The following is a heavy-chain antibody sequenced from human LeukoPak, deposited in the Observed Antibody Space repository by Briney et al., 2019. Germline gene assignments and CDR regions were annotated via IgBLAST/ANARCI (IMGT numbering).Heavy chain of an antibody. V-gene: IGHV4-61*02. CDR1: GGSISSGSYY. CDR2: IYNSGNT. J-gene: IGHJ5*02. CDR3: ARQRYYYGSGSYGWFDP. D-gene: IGHD3-10*01. Sequence: SETLSLTCTVSGGSISSGSYYWSWIRQPAGKGLEWIGRIYNSGNTNYNPSLKSRVTISVDTSKSQFSLKLNSVTAADTAVYYCARQRYYYGSGSYGWFDPWGQGTLVTVSS.